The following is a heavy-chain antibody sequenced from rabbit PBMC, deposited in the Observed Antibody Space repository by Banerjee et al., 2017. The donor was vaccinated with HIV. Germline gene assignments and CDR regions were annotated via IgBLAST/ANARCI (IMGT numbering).Heavy chain of an antibody. D-gene: IGHD4-1*01. CDR2: IDPVFDST. CDR3: VRGGYYSSGWHL. CDR1: GIDFSSYG. V-gene: IGHV1S47*01. Sequence: QEQLEESGGGLVKPEGTLTLTCKASGIDFSSYGISWVRQAPGKGLEWIGYIDPVFDSTYYANWVNGRFTISSHNAQNTVSLQLNSLTDSDTATYFCVRGGYYSSGWHLWGQGTLVTVS. J-gene: IGHJ3*01.